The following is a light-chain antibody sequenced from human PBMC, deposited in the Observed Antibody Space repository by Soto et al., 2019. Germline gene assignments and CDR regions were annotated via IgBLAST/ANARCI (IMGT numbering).Light chain of an antibody. CDR3: QHYNSYSEE. J-gene: IGKJ1*01. CDR2: KAS. Sequence: DIQITQSPSTLSASVVDRVMITFRASQSISSWLAWYQQKPGKAPKLLIYKASTLKSGVPSRFSGSGSGTEFTLTISSLQPDDFATYYCQHYNSYSEEFGQGNKGVIK. CDR1: QSISSW. V-gene: IGKV1-5*03.